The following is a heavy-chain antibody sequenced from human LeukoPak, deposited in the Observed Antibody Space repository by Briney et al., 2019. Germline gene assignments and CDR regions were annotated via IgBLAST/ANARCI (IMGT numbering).Heavy chain of an antibody. Sequence: PGGSLRLSCAASGFTFSSYSMNWVRQAPGKGLEWVSYISSSSSTIYYADSVKGRFTISRDNAKNSLYLQMNSLRAEDTAVYYCARGDIVVEPAAFLFDYWGQGTLVTVSS. J-gene: IGHJ4*02. V-gene: IGHV3-48*01. CDR1: GFTFSSYS. D-gene: IGHD2-2*01. CDR2: ISSSSSTI. CDR3: ARGDIVVEPAAFLFDY.